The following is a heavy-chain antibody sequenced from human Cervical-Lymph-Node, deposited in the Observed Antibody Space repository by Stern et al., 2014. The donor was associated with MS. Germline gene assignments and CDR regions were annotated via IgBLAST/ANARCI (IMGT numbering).Heavy chain of an antibody. J-gene: IGHJ4*02. Sequence: VQLVESGGGVVQPGRSLRLSCAASGFTFSSYGMHWVRQAPGKGLEWVAVIWYDGSNKCYADSVKGRFTISRDKSKNTLYLQMSSLRAEDTAVYYCARGGGSWGYFDYWGQGTLVTVSS. CDR2: IWYDGSNK. V-gene: IGHV3-33*01. D-gene: IGHD1-26*01. CDR1: GFTFSSYG. CDR3: ARGGGSWGYFDY.